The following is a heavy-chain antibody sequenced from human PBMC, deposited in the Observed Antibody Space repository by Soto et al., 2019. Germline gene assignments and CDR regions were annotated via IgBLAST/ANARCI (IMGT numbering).Heavy chain of an antibody. CDR1: GYTFTSYG. CDR3: ARDKGDGAGSYCGY. V-gene: IGHV1-18*01. J-gene: IGHJ4*02. D-gene: IGHD3-10*01. CDR2: ISAYNGNT. Sequence: QVQLVQSGAEVKKPGASVKVSCKASGYTFTSYGITWVRQAPGQGLEWMGWISAYNGNTNYAQKLQVRVTMTTDTSSSAADMERRSLRADDTAVYYCARDKGDGAGSYCGYWGQGTLVAVSS.